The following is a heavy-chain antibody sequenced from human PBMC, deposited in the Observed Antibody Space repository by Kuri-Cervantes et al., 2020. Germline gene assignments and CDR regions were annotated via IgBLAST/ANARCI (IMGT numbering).Heavy chain of an antibody. V-gene: IGHV3-11*01. D-gene: IGHD6-19*01. Sequence: GESLKISCAASGFTFSDYYMSWIRQAPGKGLEWVSYISSSGSTIYYADSVKGRSTISRDNAKNSLYLQMNSLRAEDTAVYYCAKGSIAVAPWGQGTLVTVSS. CDR3: AKGSIAVAP. CDR1: GFTFSDYY. CDR2: ISSSGSTI. J-gene: IGHJ5*02.